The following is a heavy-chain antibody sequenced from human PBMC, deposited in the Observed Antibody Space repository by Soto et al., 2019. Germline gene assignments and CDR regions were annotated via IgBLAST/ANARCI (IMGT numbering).Heavy chain of an antibody. CDR1: GFTFSDY. CDR2: ISSSGSTI. CDR3: ARDTVVFDY. D-gene: IGHD4-17*01. J-gene: IGHJ4*02. Sequence: QVQLVEAGGGLVKPGGSLRLSCAASGFTFSDYMSWIRQAPGKGLEWVSYISSSGSTIYYADAVKGRFTICRDNAKNSLYMQMNSLRAEDTAVYYCARDTVVFDYWGQGTLVTVSS. V-gene: IGHV3-11*01.